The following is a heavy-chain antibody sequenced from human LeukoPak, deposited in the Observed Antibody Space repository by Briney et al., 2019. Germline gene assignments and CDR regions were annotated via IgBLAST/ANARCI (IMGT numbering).Heavy chain of an antibody. V-gene: IGHV3-21*01. CDR1: GFTLSSSS. Sequence: PGGSLRLSCAASGFTLSSSSMNWVRQAPGKGLEWVSSISSSSSYIYYADSLKGRFTISRDNAKNSLYLQMDSLRAEDTAVYYCARQQWLDGAYYFDYWCEGTLVTVSS. CDR3: ARQQWLDGAYYFDY. CDR2: ISSSSSYI. J-gene: IGHJ4*02. D-gene: IGHD6-19*01.